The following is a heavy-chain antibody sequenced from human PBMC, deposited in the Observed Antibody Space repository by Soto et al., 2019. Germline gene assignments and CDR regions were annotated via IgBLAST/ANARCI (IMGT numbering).Heavy chain of an antibody. D-gene: IGHD3-9*01. CDR3: ARYKSGFKWLDP. V-gene: IGHV4-61*08. J-gene: IGHJ5*02. CDR2: IYYRGGT. Sequence: SETLSLTCTVSGGSVSSGDYYWSWIRQPPGKGLEWIAYIYYRGGTYYNPSLKSRVTISVDTSKNQFSLKLSSVTAADTAVYYCARYKSGFKWLDPWGQGTLVTVSS. CDR1: GGSVSSGDYY.